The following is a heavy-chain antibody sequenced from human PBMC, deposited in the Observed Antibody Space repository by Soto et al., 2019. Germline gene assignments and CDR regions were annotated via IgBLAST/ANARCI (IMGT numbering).Heavy chain of an antibody. CDR2: IIPIFGTA. J-gene: IGHJ3*02. D-gene: IGHD3-22*01. CDR3: ARVKYYYDSSGPDAFDI. Sequence: SVKVSCKASGGTFSSYAISWVRQAPGQGLEWMGGIIPIFGTANYAQKFQGRVTITADESTSTAYMELSSLRSEDTAVYYCARVKYYYDSSGPDAFDIWGQGTMVTVSS. V-gene: IGHV1-69*13. CDR1: GGTFSSYA.